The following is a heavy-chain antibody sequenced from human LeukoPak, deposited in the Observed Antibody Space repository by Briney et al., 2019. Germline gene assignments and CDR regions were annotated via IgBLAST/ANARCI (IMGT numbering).Heavy chain of an antibody. Sequence: GGSLRLSCAASGFTFSNAWMSWVRQAPGKGLEWVGRIKSKTDGGTTDYAAPVKGRFTISRDDSKNTLYLQMNSLKTEDTAVYYCTTDLSYSSSSPWYDAFDIWGQGTMVTVSS. D-gene: IGHD6-13*01. V-gene: IGHV3-15*01. J-gene: IGHJ3*02. CDR2: IKSKTDGGTT. CDR1: GFTFSNAW. CDR3: TTDLSYSSSSPWYDAFDI.